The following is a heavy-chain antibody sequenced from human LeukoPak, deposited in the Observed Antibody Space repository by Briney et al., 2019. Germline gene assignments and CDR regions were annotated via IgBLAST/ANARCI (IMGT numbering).Heavy chain of an antibody. CDR3: ARDQPVNYGGNSPVDY. Sequence: PSETLSLTCTVSGGSISSYYWSWIRQPAGKGLEWIGRIYTSGSTNYNPSLKSRVTMSVDTSKNQFSLKLSSVTAADTAVYYCARDQPVNYGGNSPVDYWGQGTLVTVSS. CDR1: GGSISSYY. J-gene: IGHJ4*02. D-gene: IGHD4-23*01. CDR2: IYTSGST. V-gene: IGHV4-4*07.